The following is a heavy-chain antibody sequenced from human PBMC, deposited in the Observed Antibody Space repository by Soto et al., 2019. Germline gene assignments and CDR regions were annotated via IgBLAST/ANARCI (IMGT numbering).Heavy chain of an antibody. V-gene: IGHV1-2*04. CDR3: ARDLGGYCSGGSCYTPQGFDP. D-gene: IGHD2-15*01. Sequence: ASVKVSCKASGYTFTGYYMHWVRQAPGQGLEWMGWINPNSGGTNYAQKFQGWVTMTRDTSISTAYMELSRLRSDDTAVYYCARDLGGYCSGGSCYTPQGFDPWGQGXLVTVYS. CDR1: GYTFTGYY. J-gene: IGHJ5*02. CDR2: INPNSGGT.